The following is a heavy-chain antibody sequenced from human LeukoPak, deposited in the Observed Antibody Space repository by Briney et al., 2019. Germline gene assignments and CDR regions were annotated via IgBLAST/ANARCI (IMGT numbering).Heavy chain of an antibody. CDR1: GFTFSNYW. Sequence: GGSLRLSCAASGFTFSNYWMSWVRQAPGKGLEWVANIKQDGSEKYYVDSVKGRFTISRDNAKNSLFLQMSSLRAEDTAVYFCSGDPGDYWGQGTLVTVSS. CDR3: SGDPGDY. J-gene: IGHJ4*02. D-gene: IGHD7-27*01. V-gene: IGHV3-7*04. CDR2: IKQDGSEK.